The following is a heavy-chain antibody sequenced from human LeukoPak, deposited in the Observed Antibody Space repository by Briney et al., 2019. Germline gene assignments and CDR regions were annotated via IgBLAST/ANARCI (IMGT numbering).Heavy chain of an antibody. CDR2: INQDGSVK. CDR3: ARDSAGNDY. CDR1: GFAFSTYW. J-gene: IGHJ4*02. V-gene: IGHV3-7*01. Sequence: GGSLRLSCAASGFAFSTYWMDWVRQAPGKGLEWVGNINQDGSVKHYVDSVKGRFTISRDNAKNSLYLQMNSLRAEDTAMYYCARDSAGNDYWGQGTLVTVSS. D-gene: IGHD6-13*01.